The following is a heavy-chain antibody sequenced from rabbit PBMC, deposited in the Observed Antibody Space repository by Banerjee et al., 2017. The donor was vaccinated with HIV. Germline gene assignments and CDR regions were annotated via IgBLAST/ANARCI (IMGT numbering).Heavy chain of an antibody. J-gene: IGHJ4*01. CDR2: FYAGSSGST. D-gene: IGHD3-1*01. CDR3: ARNGNL. CDR1: GFSFSSSYY. Sequence: QEQLEESGGDLVKPGASLTLTCTASGFSFSSSYYMCWVRQAPGKGLEWIACFYAGSSGSTYYASWAKGRFTISKTSSTTVALQLNSLTAADTGTYFCARNGNLWGQGTLVTVS. V-gene: IGHV1S45*01.